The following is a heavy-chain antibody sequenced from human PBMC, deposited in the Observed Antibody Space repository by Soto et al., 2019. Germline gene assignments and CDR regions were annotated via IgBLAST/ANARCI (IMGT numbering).Heavy chain of an antibody. Sequence: QVQLVQSGAEVKKPGSSVKVSCKASGVTFSRQDMRWVRQAPGQGLEWMGGIIPIFGTPQYAEKFQDRVTMTADESTSTAYMELSSLTSEETAVYYCAKNDGIDGYSFDYWGQGTLVTVSS. J-gene: IGHJ4*02. CDR1: GVTFSRQD. V-gene: IGHV1-69*01. CDR3: AKNDGIDGYSFDY. D-gene: IGHD1-26*01. CDR2: IIPIFGTP.